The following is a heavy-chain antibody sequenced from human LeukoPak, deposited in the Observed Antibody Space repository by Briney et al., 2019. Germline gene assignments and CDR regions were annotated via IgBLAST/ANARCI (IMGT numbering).Heavy chain of an antibody. J-gene: IGHJ2*01. CDR2: LSGSGGST. V-gene: IGHV3-23*01. Sequence: GGSLRLSCAASGFTFSSYAMSWVRQAPGKGLEWVSALSGSGGSTYSADYVKGRFTISRDNSQNTLYLQMNSLRAEDTAVYYCAKHRGYSYAGGYWYFDLWGRGTLVTVSS. D-gene: IGHD5-18*01. CDR3: AKHRGYSYAGGYWYFDL. CDR1: GFTFSSYA.